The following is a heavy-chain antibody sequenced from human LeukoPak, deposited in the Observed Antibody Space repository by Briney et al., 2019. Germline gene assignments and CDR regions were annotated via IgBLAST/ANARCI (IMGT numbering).Heavy chain of an antibody. D-gene: IGHD4-23*01. J-gene: IGHJ4*02. V-gene: IGHV1-2*02. CDR1: GYTFTGYY. CDR2: INPNSGGT. Sequence: ASVKVCCKASGYTFTGYYMHWVRQAPGQGLEWMGWINPNSGGTNYAQKFQGRVTMTRDTSISTAYMELSRLRSEDTAVYYCARDGPYPVVWYFDYWGQGTLVTVSS. CDR3: ARDGPYPVVWYFDY.